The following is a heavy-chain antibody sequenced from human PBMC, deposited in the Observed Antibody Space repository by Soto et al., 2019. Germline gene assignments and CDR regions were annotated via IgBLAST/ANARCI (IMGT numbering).Heavy chain of an antibody. J-gene: IGHJ5*02. V-gene: IGHV4-30-2*01. CDR3: ARGGSSWMGPNWFDP. Sequence: LPLTCAVSGGSISSGGYSWSWIRQPPGKGLEWIGYIYHSGSTYYNPSLKSRVTISVDRSKNQFSLKLSSVTAADTAVYYCARGGSSWMGPNWFDPWGQGTLVTVSS. CDR1: GGSISSGGYS. CDR2: IYHSGST. D-gene: IGHD6-13*01.